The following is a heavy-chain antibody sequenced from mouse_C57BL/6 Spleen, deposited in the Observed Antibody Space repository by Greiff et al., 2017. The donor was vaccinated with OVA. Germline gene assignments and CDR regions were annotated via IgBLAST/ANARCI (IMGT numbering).Heavy chain of an antibody. D-gene: IGHD1-1*01. V-gene: IGHV1-39*01. CDR1: GYSFTDYN. CDR2: INPNYGTT. J-gene: IGHJ4*01. Sequence: LKESGPELVKPGASVKISCKASGYSFTDYNMNWVKQSNGKSLEWIGVINPNYGTTSYNQKFKGKATLTVDQSSSTAYMQLNSLTSEDSAVYYCARKAITTVVATDAMDYWGQGTSVTVSS. CDR3: ARKAITTVVATDAMDY.